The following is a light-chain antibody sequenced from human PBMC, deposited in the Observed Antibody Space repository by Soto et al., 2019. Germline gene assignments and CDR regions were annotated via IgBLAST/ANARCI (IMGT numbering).Light chain of an antibody. J-gene: IGKJ1*01. CDR1: PSVSSSY. Sequence: EIALTQSPTTLSLSPGERATLACGASPSVSSSYFAWNRQKAGVAPRLLTYDASSKAAGIPVRFGGSASGTDFTLTISRQDPEDLAVYYCQQNGSSLWTFGQGTKVEIK. V-gene: IGKV3D-20*01. CDR2: DAS. CDR3: QQNGSSLWT.